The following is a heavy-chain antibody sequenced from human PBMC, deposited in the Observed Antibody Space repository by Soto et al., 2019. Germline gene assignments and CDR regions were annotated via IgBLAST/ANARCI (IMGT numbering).Heavy chain of an antibody. D-gene: IGHD6-6*01. J-gene: IGHJ4*02. CDR1: GGSISSGGYY. CDR2: IYYSGST. CDR3: ARVTGRGSSPHFDY. Sequence: SETLSLTCTVSGGSISSGGYYWSWIRQHPGKGLEWIGYIYYSGSTYYNPSLKSRVTISVDTSKNQFSLKLSSVTAADTAVYYCARVTGRGSSPHFDYWGQGTLVTVSS. V-gene: IGHV4-31*03.